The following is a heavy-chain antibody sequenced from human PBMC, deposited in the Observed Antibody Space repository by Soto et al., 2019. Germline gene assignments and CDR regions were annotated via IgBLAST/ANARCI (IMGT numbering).Heavy chain of an antibody. Sequence: QVQLVESGGGVVQPGRSLRLSCAASGFTFSSYGMHWVRQAPGKGLEWVAVIWYDGSNKYYADSVKGRFTISRDNSKNTLYLQMNSLRAEDTAVYYCARARGTGPYCSGGSCYRLYGMDVWGQGTTVTVSS. CDR1: GFTFSSYG. V-gene: IGHV3-33*01. CDR2: IWYDGSNK. J-gene: IGHJ6*02. D-gene: IGHD2-15*01. CDR3: ARARGTGPYCSGGSCYRLYGMDV.